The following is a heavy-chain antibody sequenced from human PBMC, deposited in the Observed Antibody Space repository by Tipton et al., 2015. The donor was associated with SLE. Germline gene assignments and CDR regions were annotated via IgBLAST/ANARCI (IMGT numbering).Heavy chain of an antibody. Sequence: TLSLTCTVSGGSISSSSYYWGWIRQPAGKGLEWIGYIYTSGSTNYNPSLKSRVTISVDTSKNQFSLRLRSVTAADTAVYYCARDGDGGNVYYMDVWGKGTTVTVSS. V-gene: IGHV4-61*09. CDR2: IYTSGST. J-gene: IGHJ6*03. CDR1: GGSISSSSYY. CDR3: ARDGDGGNVYYMDV. D-gene: IGHD1-1*01.